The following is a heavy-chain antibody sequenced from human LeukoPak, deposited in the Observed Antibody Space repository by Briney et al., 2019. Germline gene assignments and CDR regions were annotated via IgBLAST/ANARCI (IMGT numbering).Heavy chain of an antibody. J-gene: IGHJ4*02. CDR1: GFTVSSNY. CDR3: AKIAAANCGGDCYSGAYYFDY. Sequence: GGSLRLSCAASGFTVSSNYMSWVRQAPGKGLEWVSVIYSGGSTYYADSVKGRFTISRDNSKNTLYLQMNSLRAEDTAVYYCAKIAAANCGGDCYSGAYYFDYWGQGTLVTVSS. D-gene: IGHD2-21*02. CDR2: IYSGGST. V-gene: IGHV3-53*05.